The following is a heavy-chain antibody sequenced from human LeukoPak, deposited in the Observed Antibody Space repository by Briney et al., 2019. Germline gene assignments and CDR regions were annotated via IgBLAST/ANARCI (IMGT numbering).Heavy chain of an antibody. V-gene: IGHV3-21*01. CDR2: ISGSGSYI. J-gene: IGHJ4*02. CDR3: ARGDIVLKVYALSDY. Sequence: GGSLRLSCAASGFTFSSYSMNWVRQAPGKGLEWVSSISGSGSYIYCADSVKGRFTISRDNAKNSLYLQMNSLRAEDTAVYYCARGDIVLKVYALSDYWGQGTLVTVS. D-gene: IGHD2-8*01. CDR1: GFTFSSYS.